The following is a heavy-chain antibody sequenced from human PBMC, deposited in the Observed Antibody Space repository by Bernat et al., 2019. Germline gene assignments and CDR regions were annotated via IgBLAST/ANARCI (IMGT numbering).Heavy chain of an antibody. CDR2: INSDGSST. CDR1: GFTFSSYW. CDR3: ARGAVYQLLYAFDI. Sequence: EVQLVESGGGLVQPGGSLRLSCAASGFTFSSYWMHWVRQAPGKGLVWVSRINSDGSSTSYADSVKGRFTISRDNAKNTLYLQMNSLRAEDMAVYYCARGAVYQLLYAFDIWGQGTMVTVSS. J-gene: IGHJ3*02. V-gene: IGHV3-74*01. D-gene: IGHD2-2*01.